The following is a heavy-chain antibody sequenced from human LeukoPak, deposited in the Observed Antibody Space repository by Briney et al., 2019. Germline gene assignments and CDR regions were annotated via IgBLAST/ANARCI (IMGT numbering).Heavy chain of an antibody. CDR2: ISGSGGNT. CDR3: AKGGLRGGTYNDDF. V-gene: IGHV3-23*01. J-gene: IGHJ4*02. Sequence: GGSLRLSCEASGFSFSIYGMSWVRQAPGKGLEWVSGISGSGGNTYYAEAVTGRFTVSRDNSKNTLYLQMNSLRAEDTALYYCAKGGLRGGTYNDDFWGQGTLVTVSS. D-gene: IGHD3-16*01. CDR1: GFSFSIYG.